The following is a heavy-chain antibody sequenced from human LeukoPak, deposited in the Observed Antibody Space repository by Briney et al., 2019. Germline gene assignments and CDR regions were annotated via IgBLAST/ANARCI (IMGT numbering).Heavy chain of an antibody. CDR1: GYTFTSYD. V-gene: IGHV1-8*03. J-gene: IGHJ4*02. CDR2: MNPNSGNT. Sequence: ASVRVSCKASGYTFTSYDINWVRQATGQGLEWMGWMNPNSGNTGYAQKFQGRVTITRNTSISTAYMELSSLRSEDTAVYYCARGRGGGATSRDDYWGQGTLVTVSS. CDR3: ARGRGGGATSRDDY. D-gene: IGHD1-26*01.